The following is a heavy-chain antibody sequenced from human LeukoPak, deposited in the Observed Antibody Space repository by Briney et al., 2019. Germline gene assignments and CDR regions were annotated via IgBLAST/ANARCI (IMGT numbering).Heavy chain of an antibody. D-gene: IGHD3-22*01. V-gene: IGHV4-34*01. Sequence: PSETRSLTCAVYGGSFSGYYWSWIRQPPGKGLEWIGEINHSGSTNYNPSLKSRVTISVDTSKNQFSLKLSSVTAADTAVYYCARMYYYDSSGNFDYWGQGTLVTVSS. J-gene: IGHJ4*02. CDR2: INHSGST. CDR3: ARMYYYDSSGNFDY. CDR1: GGSFSGYY.